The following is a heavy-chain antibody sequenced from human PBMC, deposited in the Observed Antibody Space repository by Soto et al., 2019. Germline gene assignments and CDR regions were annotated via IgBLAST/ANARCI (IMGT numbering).Heavy chain of an antibody. CDR2: INSDRSST. Sequence: GGSLRLSCAASGFTFSSYWMHWVRQAPGKGLVWVSRINSDRSSTSYADSVKGRFTISRDNAKNTLYLQMNSLRAEDTAVYYFARDIFCGRDSCHSFSFDIWGQGTMVTVSS. V-gene: IGHV3-74*01. D-gene: IGHD2-15*01. J-gene: IGHJ3*02. CDR3: ARDIFCGRDSCHSFSFDI. CDR1: GFTFSSYW.